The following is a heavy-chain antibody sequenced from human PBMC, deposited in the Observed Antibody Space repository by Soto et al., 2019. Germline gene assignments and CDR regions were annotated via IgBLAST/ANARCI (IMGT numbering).Heavy chain of an antibody. Sequence: GGCLRPSCAASGFTFSTYSMNWVRPAPGKGLEWVSYITSSSSTIYYADSVKGRFTISRDNSKNTLYLQMNSLRAEDTAVYYCAKDQGTIFHGAFDIWGQGTMVTVSS. CDR2: ITSSSSTI. J-gene: IGHJ3*02. CDR3: AKDQGTIFHGAFDI. V-gene: IGHV3-48*01. D-gene: IGHD3-3*01. CDR1: GFTFSTYS.